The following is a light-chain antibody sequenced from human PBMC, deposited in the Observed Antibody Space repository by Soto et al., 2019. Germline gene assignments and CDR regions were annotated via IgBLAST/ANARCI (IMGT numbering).Light chain of an antibody. J-gene: IGLJ1*01. CDR3: SSYTSASTLLYL. CDR1: SSDVGGYNY. Sequence: QSALTQPASVSGSPGQSITISCTGTSSDVGGYNYVSWYQQHPGIAPKLLIYGVTNRPSGVSTRFSGNKSGNTASLTISGLQAEDEADYHCSSYTSASTLLYLFGTGTKVTVL. CDR2: GVT. V-gene: IGLV2-14*01.